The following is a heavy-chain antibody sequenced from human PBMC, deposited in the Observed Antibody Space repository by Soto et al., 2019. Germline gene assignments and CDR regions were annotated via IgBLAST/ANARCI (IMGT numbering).Heavy chain of an antibody. D-gene: IGHD1-26*01. Sequence: SETLSLTCTVSGGSISSYYWSWIRQPPGKGLEWIGYIYYSGSTNYNPSLKSRVTISVDTSKNQFSLKLSSVTAADTAVYYCARSIVGAPLSVWGQGTLVTVSS. CDR1: GGSISSYY. CDR3: ARSIVGAPLSV. J-gene: IGHJ4*02. CDR2: IYYSGST. V-gene: IGHV4-59*01.